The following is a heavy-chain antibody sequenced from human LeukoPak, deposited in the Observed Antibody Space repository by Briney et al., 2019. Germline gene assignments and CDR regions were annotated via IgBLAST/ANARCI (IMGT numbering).Heavy chain of an antibody. CDR1: GSTFSSYS. J-gene: IGHJ4*02. Sequence: PGGSLRLSCAASGSTFSSYSMSWVRQAPGKGLEWVSCISSSSSYIYYADSVKGRFTISRDNAKNSLYLQMNSLRAEDTAVYYCAGKNEYSYGSIFDYWGQGTLVTVSS. V-gene: IGHV3-21*01. CDR3: AGKNEYSYGSIFDY. D-gene: IGHD5-18*01. CDR2: ISSSSSYI.